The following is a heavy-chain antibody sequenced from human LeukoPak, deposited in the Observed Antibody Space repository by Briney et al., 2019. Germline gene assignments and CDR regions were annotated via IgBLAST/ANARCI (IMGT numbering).Heavy chain of an antibody. V-gene: IGHV4-34*01. CDR1: GGSFSGYY. D-gene: IGHD3-3*01. CDR3: ATLYYDFWSGYGISDNWFDP. CDR2: INHSGST. Sequence: SETLSLTCAVYGGSFSGYYWSWIRQPPGKGLEWIGEINHSGSTNYNPSLKSRVTISVDTSKNQFSLKLSSVTAADTAVYYCATLYYDFWSGYGISDNWFDPWGQGTLVTVSS. J-gene: IGHJ5*02.